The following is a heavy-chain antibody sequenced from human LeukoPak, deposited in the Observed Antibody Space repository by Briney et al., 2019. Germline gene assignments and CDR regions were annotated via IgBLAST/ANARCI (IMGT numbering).Heavy chain of an antibody. CDR1: GFTFSSYS. J-gene: IGHJ4*02. CDR2: ISSSSYI. CDR3: ARRGDLTERPGNDY. D-gene: IGHD3-10*01. Sequence: GGSLRLSCAASGFTFSSYSMNWVRQAPGKGLEWVSSISSSSYIYYADSVKGRFTISRDNAKNSLYLQMNSLRAEDTAVYYCARRGDLTERPGNDYWGQGILVTVST. V-gene: IGHV3-21*01.